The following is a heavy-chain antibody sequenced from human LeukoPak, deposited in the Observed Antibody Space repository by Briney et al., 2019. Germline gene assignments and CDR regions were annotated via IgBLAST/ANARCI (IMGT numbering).Heavy chain of an antibody. CDR2: IYYSGST. CDR3: ARVHSSGYSSSWSPQRQFDY. CDR1: GGSISSGGYY. V-gene: IGHV4-31*03. D-gene: IGHD6-13*01. Sequence: PSQTLSLTCTVSGGSISSGGYYWSWIRRHPGKGLEWIGYIYYSGSTYYNPPLKSRVTISVDTSKNQFSLKLSSVTAADTAVYYCARVHSSGYSSSWSPQRQFDYWGQGTLVTVSS. J-gene: IGHJ4*02.